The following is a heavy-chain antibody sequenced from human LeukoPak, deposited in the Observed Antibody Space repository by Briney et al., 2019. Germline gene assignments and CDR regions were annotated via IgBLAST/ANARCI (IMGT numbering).Heavy chain of an antibody. Sequence: SETLSLTCTVSGGSISSGSYYWSWIRQPAGKRLEWIGRIYTSGSTNYNPPLKSRVTISVDTSKNQFSLKLSSVTAADTAVYYCARSGDFWSGYNMDVWGKGTTVTVSS. CDR1: GGSISSGSYY. CDR3: ARSGDFWSGYNMDV. J-gene: IGHJ6*03. V-gene: IGHV4-61*02. D-gene: IGHD3-3*01. CDR2: IYTSGST.